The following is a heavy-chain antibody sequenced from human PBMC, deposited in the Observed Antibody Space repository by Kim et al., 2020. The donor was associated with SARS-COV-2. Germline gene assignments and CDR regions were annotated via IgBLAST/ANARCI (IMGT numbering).Heavy chain of an antibody. CDR1: GFTFSVYA. V-gene: IGHV3-30*04. D-gene: IGHD2-15*01. CDR2: ISYDGSNK. CDR3: ARDAYCSGGTCYNDGGSYFDY. Sequence: GGSLRLSCAASGFTFSVYAMHWVRQAPGKGLEWVALISYDGSNKYYAESVKGRFTISRDNAKNTLYLQMDSLRAEDSAVYYCARDAYCSGGTCYNDGGSYFDYWGQGALVTVSS. J-gene: IGHJ4*02.